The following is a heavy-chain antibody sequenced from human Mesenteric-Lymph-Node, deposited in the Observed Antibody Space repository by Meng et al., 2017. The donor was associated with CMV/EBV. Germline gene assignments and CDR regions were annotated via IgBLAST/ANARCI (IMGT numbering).Heavy chain of an antibody. Sequence: SETLSLTCTVSGGSISSSSYYWGWIRQPPGKGLEWIGSIYYSGSTYYNPSLKSRVTISLDTSKSQFSLKLNSVTAADTAVYYCARGPPYCTSTSCFTFYFDSWGQGTLVTVSS. V-gene: IGHV4-39*07. J-gene: IGHJ4*02. CDR3: ARGPPYCTSTSCFTFYFDS. CDR1: GGSISSSSYY. CDR2: IYYSGST. D-gene: IGHD2-2*02.